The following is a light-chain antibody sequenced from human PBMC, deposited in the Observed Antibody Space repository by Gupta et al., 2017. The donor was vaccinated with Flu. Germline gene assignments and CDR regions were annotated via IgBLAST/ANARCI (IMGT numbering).Light chain of an antibody. Sequence: EFVLTQSPGTLSLSPGEGATLSCRASQSVSNNYLAWYQQKPGQAPRLLIYGVSSRATGIPDRYSGSGSWTDFTLTISSLEAEDLAVYYCQQHSTSPRTFGQGTKVEIK. CDR1: QSVSNNY. CDR3: QQHSTSPRT. V-gene: IGKV3-20*01. CDR2: GVS. J-gene: IGKJ1*01.